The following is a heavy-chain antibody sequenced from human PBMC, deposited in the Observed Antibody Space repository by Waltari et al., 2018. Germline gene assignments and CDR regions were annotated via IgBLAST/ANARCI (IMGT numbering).Heavy chain of an antibody. J-gene: IGHJ4*02. CDR1: GGSISSCSYY. CDR3: ARGAVAGTPFDY. Sequence: QVQLQESGPGLVKPSQTLSLTCTVPGGSISSCSYYWSWIRQPAGKGLEWIGYLYTSGSTNYNPSLKSRVTISVDTSKNQFSLKLSSVTAADTAVYYCARGAVAGTPFDYWGQGTLVTVSS. CDR2: LYTSGST. D-gene: IGHD6-19*01. V-gene: IGHV4-61*09.